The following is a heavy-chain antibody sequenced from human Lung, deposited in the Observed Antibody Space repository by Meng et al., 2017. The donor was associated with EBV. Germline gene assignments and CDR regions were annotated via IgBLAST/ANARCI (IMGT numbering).Heavy chain of an antibody. V-gene: IGHV1-18*01. CDR1: GYTFTNHG. J-gene: IGHJ4*02. CDR3: ARDPSNTSGRYAYFDY. CDR2: ISCYNGDT. Sequence: QFSLGESGHAVKKPAASVRVFCKAFGYTFTNHGSSWIRQAPGQGLEWMGWISCYNGDTTYAQKLQGRVTMTSATSTNTAYMDLRGLRSDDTAVYYCARDPSNTSGRYAYFDYWGQGTLVTVSS. D-gene: IGHD6-19*01.